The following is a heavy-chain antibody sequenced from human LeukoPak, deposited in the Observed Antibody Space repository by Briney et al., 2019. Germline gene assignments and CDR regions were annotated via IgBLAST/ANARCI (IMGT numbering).Heavy chain of an antibody. Sequence: GGSLRLSCAASGFTSSTYNMNWVRQAPGKGLEWVSFISSGSRIIYYADSVKGRFTVSRDNAKNSLYLQMNSLRDEDTAVYYCARNPAGIGDYWGQGTLVTVSS. V-gene: IGHV3-48*02. D-gene: IGHD1-26*01. CDR2: ISSGSRII. CDR1: GFTSSTYN. J-gene: IGHJ4*02. CDR3: ARNPAGIGDY.